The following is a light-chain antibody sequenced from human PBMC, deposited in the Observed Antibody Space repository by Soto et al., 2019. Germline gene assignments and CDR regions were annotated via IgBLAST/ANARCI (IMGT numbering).Light chain of an antibody. CDR2: DVS. V-gene: IGLV2-14*01. J-gene: IGLJ2*01. CDR3: QSQDSSLSGSV. CDR1: SSDVGGYTY. Sequence: QSALTQPASVSGSPGQSITISCTGTSSDVGGYTYISWYQQHPGKAPKLIIYDVSDRPSGVSNRFSGSKSGNTASLTISGLQAEDEADYYCQSQDSSLSGSVFGGGTKVTVL.